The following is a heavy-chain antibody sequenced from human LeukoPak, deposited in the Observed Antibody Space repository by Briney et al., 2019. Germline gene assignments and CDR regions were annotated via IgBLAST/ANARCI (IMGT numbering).Heavy chain of an antibody. V-gene: IGHV4-38-2*02. J-gene: IGHJ6*03. CDR3: AREYSSSWSYYYYYYMDV. D-gene: IGHD6-13*01. CDR2: IYHSGST. Sequence: PSETLSLTCTVSGYSISSGYYWGWIRQPPGKGLEWIGSIYHSGSTYYNPSLKSRVTISVDTSKNQFSLKLSSVTAADTAVYYCAREYSSSWSYYYYYYMDVWGKGTTVTISS. CDR1: GYSISSGYY.